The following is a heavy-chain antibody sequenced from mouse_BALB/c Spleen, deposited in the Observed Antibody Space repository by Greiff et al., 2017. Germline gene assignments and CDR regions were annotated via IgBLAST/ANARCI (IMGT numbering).Heavy chain of an antibody. CDR1: GYSITSDYA. J-gene: IGHJ2*01. CDR3: ARGWLLYYFDY. CDR2: ISYSGST. Sequence: EVQLVESGPGLVKPSQSLSLTCTVTGYSITSDYAWNWIRQFPGNKLEWMGYISYSGSTSYNPSLKSRISITRDTSKNQFFLQLNSVTTEDTATYYCARGWLLYYFDYWGQGTTLTVSS. D-gene: IGHD2-3*01. V-gene: IGHV3-2*02.